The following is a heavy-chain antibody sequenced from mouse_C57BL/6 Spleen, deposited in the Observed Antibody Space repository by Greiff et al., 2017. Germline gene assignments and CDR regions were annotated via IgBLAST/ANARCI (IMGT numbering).Heavy chain of an antibody. CDR2: INPNYGTT. D-gene: IGHD2-4*01. Sequence: VQLQQSGPELVKPGASVKISCKASGYSFTDYNMNWVKQSNGKSLEWIGVINPNYGTTSYNQKFKGKATLTVDQSSSKAYMQLNSLTSEDSAVYYCAGGYDYDGPYAMDYWGQGTSVTVSS. J-gene: IGHJ4*01. CDR1: GYSFTDYN. CDR3: AGGYDYDGPYAMDY. V-gene: IGHV1-39*01.